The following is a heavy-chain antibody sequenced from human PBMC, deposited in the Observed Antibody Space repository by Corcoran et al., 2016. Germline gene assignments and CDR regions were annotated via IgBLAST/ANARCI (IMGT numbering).Heavy chain of an antibody. Sequence: EVQLVESGGGLVQPGGSLRLSCAASGFTFSTYWMHWVRQAPGKGLVWVSRMNSDGSSISYADSVKGRFTISRDNAKNTLYLQMNSLRVEDTAVYYWARVEENYDTSGYSIWGQGTLVTVSS. D-gene: IGHD3-22*01. V-gene: IGHV3-74*01. CDR1: GFTFSTYW. CDR3: ARVEENYDTSGYSI. J-gene: IGHJ4*02. CDR2: MNSDGSSI.